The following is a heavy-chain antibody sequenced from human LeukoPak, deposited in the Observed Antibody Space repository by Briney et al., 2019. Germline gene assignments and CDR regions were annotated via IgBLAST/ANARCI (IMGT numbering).Heavy chain of an antibody. D-gene: IGHD4-23*01. J-gene: IGHJ1*01. CDR3: ARELGGNGFQH. V-gene: IGHV1-69*05. CDR2: IIPIFGTA. CDR1: GGTFSSYA. Sequence: SVKVSCKASGGTFSSYAISWMRQAHGQGLEWMGRIIPIFGTANYAQKFQGRVTITTDESTSTAYMELSSLRSEDTAVCYCARELGGNGFQHWGQGTLVTVSS.